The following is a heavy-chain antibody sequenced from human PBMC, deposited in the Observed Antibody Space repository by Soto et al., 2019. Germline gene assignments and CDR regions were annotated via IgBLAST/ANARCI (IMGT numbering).Heavy chain of an antibody. CDR1: GYRFTSYW. J-gene: IGHJ3*02. CDR2: IYPGDSDT. CDR3: ARKAIAPDAFDI. V-gene: IGHV5-51*01. Sequence: VESPNISCNGSGYRFTSYWLDWVPQMPGKGLEWMGIIYPGDSDTRYSPSFQRQVTISADKSISTAYLQSSSVKDSGTAMYYCARKAIAPDAFDIWGQGTMVTVSS.